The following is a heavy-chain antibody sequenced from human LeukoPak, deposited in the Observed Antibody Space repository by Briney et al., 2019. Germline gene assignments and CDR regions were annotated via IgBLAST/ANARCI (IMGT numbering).Heavy chain of an antibody. CDR1: GGSISSYY. CDR2: IYYSGST. D-gene: IGHD6-6*01. V-gene: IGHV4-59*12. J-gene: IGHJ6*03. CDR3: ARRYAAVRPPYYYYYMDV. Sequence: PSETLSLTCTVSGGSISSYYWSWIRQPPGKGLEWIGYIYYSGSTNYNPSLKSRVTISVDTSKNQFSLNLSSVTAADTAVYYCARRYAAVRPPYYYYYMDVWGKGTTVTVSS.